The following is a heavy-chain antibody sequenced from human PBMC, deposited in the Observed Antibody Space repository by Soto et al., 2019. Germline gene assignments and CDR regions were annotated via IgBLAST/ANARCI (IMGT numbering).Heavy chain of an antibody. D-gene: IGHD2-8*02. J-gene: IGHJ4*02. Sequence: EVQLLESGGGLVQPGGSLRLSCPATGFTFSTCAMNWVRQAPGKGLEWVSTISGSGSTTYYADSVKGRFSISRDNFKNTLYLQMNSLRAEDPAVYYCVNDRSRRYGTGYPLGDFDYWGQGTLVTVPS. V-gene: IGHV3-23*01. CDR3: VNDRSRRYGTGYPLGDFDY. CDR1: GFTFSTCA. CDR2: ISGSGSTT.